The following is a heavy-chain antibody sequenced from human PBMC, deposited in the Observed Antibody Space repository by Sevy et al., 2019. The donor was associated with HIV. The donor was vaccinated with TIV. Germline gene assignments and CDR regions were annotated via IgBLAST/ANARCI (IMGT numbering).Heavy chain of an antibody. Sequence: GGSLRLSCAASGFPFVDYAMHWVRQAPGKGLEWVSGISWNSGGIGYGDSVKGRFTISRDNAKNSLYLQMNSLRAEDTALYYCAKDWGDDSSGYPLYYFDYWGQGTLVTVSS. V-gene: IGHV3-9*01. CDR2: ISWNSGGI. CDR3: AKDWGDDSSGYPLYYFDY. J-gene: IGHJ4*02. D-gene: IGHD3-22*01. CDR1: GFPFVDYA.